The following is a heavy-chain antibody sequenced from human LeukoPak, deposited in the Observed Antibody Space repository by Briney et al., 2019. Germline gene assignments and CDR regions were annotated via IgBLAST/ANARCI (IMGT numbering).Heavy chain of an antibody. CDR1: GFTFSSYS. J-gene: IGHJ4*02. Sequence: PGGSLRLSCAASGFTFSSYSMNWVRQAPGKGLEWVSSISSSSSYIYYADSVKGRFTISRDNAKNSLYLQMNSLRAEDTAVYYCARGRGSYLKLVYYFDYWGQGTLVTVSS. CDR3: ARGRGSYLKLVYYFDY. D-gene: IGHD1-26*01. CDR2: ISSSSSYI. V-gene: IGHV3-21*04.